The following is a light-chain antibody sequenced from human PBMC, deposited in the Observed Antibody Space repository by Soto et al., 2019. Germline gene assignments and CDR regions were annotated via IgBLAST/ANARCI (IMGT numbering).Light chain of an antibody. V-gene: IGLV2-8*01. CDR1: SSDVGGYKY. J-gene: IGLJ3*02. CDR2: EVS. CDR3: SSYAGSYTWV. Sequence: QSVLTQPPSASGSPGQSVTISCTGTSSDVGGYKYVSWYQQHPGKAPKLLIYEVSNRPSGVPDRFSGSKSGNTASLTVSGLQAADEAHYYCSSYAGSYTWVFGGGTKLTVL.